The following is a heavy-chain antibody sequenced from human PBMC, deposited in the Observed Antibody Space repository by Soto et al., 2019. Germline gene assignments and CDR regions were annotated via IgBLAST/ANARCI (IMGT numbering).Heavy chain of an antibody. J-gene: IGHJ4*02. CDR2: TYSDDRT. Sequence: EVQLVESGGDLVQPGGSLRLSCAASGFSVSNNYMSWARQAPGKGLEWVSVTYSDDRTHYADSVKGRFTISRDNSKNTMFLQMNSLRVADTAVYYCVARGRRWLQNPFDYWGQGTLVTVSS. V-gene: IGHV3-66*01. CDR1: GFSVSNNY. CDR3: VARGRRWLQNPFDY. D-gene: IGHD5-12*01.